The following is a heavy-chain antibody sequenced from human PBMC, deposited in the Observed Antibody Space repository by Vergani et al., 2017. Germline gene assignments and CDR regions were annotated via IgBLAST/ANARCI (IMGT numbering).Heavy chain of an antibody. CDR2: MNPNSGNT. Sequence: QVQLVQSGAEVKKPGASVKVSCKVSGYTLTELSMHWVRQAPGQGLEWMGWMNPNSGNTGYAQKFQGRVTMTRNTSISTAYMELSSLRSEDTAVYYCARGDSSGWGYWGQGTLVTVSS. V-gene: IGHV1-8*01. CDR1: GYTLTELS. D-gene: IGHD6-19*01. CDR3: ARGDSSGWGY. J-gene: IGHJ4*02.